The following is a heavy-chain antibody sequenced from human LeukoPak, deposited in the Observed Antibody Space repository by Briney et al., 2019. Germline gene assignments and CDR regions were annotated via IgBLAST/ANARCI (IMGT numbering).Heavy chain of an antibody. CDR2: IRYDGSNK. D-gene: IGHD5-12*01. CDR1: GFTFSSYG. CDR3: AKGNIVATSRFDP. V-gene: IGHV3-30*02. Sequence: PGRSLRLSCAASGFTFSSYGMHWVRQAPGKGLEWVAFIRYDGSNKYYADSVKGRFTISRDNSKNTLYLQMNSLRAEDTAVYYCAKGNIVATSRFDPWGQGTLVTVSS. J-gene: IGHJ5*02.